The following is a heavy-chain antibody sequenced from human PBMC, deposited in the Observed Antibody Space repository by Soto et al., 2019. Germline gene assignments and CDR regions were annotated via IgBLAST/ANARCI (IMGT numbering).Heavy chain of an antibody. Sequence: ASVKVSCKASGYTFTRYGISWVRQAPGQGLEWMGWISGYNGDTNYAQKFQCRVSMTIDTSTTTAYMELRSLTSDDTAVYYCAKNGQPPYYYYGLDVWGQGTKVTVSS. D-gene: IGHD2-8*01. V-gene: IGHV1-18*01. CDR3: AKNGQPPYYYYGLDV. J-gene: IGHJ6*02. CDR2: ISGYNGDT. CDR1: GYTFTRYG.